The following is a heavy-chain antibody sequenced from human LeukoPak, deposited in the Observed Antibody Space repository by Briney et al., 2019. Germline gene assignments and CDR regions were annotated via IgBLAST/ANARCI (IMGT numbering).Heavy chain of an antibody. CDR1: GYTFTSYD. CDR2: MNPNSGNT. Sequence: ASVTVSFTASGYTFTSYDINWVRQATGQGLEWMGWMNPNSGNTGYAQKFQGRVTMTRNTSISTAYMELSSLRSEDTAVYYCARQDYYYGMDVWGQGTTVTVSS. J-gene: IGHJ6*02. V-gene: IGHV1-8*01. CDR3: ARQDYYYGMDV.